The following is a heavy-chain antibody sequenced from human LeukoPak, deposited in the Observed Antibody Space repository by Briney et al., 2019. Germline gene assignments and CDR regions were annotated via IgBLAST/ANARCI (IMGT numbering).Heavy chain of an antibody. CDR3: ARGYFASSEY. D-gene: IGHD2/OR15-2a*01. CDR2: ISAYNGNT. Sequence: EASVSVSSRPSVYTFIIYGTRGVPQAPGRRREWRGWISAYNGNTNYAQNLQGRVNMTTDTSTSTAYMELRSLRSDDTAVYYCARGYFASSEYWGQGTLVTVSS. J-gene: IGHJ4*02. V-gene: IGHV1-18*01. CDR1: VYTFIIYG.